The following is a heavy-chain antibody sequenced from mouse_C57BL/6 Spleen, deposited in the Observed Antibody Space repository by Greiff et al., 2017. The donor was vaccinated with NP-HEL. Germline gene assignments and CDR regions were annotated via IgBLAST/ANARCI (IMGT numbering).Heavy chain of an antibody. V-gene: IGHV1-50*01. CDR2: IDPSDSYT. Sequence: QVQLQQPGAELVKPGASVKLSCKASGYTFTSYWMQWVKQRPGQGLEWIGEIDPSDSYTNYNQKFKGKATLTVDTSSSTAYMQLSSLTSEDYAVYYCARRLGPHWYFDVWGTGTTVTVSS. CDR3: ARRLGPHWYFDV. CDR1: GYTFTSYW. D-gene: IGHD4-1*01. J-gene: IGHJ1*03.